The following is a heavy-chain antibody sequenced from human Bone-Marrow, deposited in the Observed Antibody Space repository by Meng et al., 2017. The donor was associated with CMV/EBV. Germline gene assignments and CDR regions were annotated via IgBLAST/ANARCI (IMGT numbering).Heavy chain of an antibody. V-gene: IGHV4-34*01. D-gene: IGHD2-15*01. J-gene: IGHJ5*02. CDR1: GGSFSGYY. CDR2: INHSGST. Sequence: SETLSLTCAVYGGSFSGYYRSWIRQPPGKGLEWIGEINHSGSTNYNPSLKSRVTISVDTSKNQFSLKLSSVTAADTAVYYCARGRGCSGGSCYSGRRGNWFDPWGQGTLVTVSS. CDR3: ARGRGCSGGSCYSGRRGNWFDP.